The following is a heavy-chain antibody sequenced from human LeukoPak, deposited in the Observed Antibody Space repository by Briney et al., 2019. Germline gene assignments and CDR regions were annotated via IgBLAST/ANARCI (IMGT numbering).Heavy chain of an antibody. CDR3: AREDIVVVPAAMGAFDI. Sequence: SETLSLTCTVSGGSISSSSYYWGWIRQPPGKGLEWIGSIYYSGSTYYNPSLKSRVTISVDTSKNQFSLKLSSVTAADTAVYYCAREDIVVVPAAMGAFDIWGQGTMVTVSS. CDR2: IYYSGST. V-gene: IGHV4-39*07. D-gene: IGHD2-2*01. J-gene: IGHJ3*02. CDR1: GGSISSSSYY.